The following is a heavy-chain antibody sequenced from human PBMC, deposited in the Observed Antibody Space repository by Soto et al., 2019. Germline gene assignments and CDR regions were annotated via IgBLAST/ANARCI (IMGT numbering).Heavy chain of an antibody. CDR2: ISGSGIST. D-gene: IGHD6-13*01. J-gene: IGHJ1*01. CDR1: GFTFSSNA. V-gene: IGHV3-23*01. Sequence: GGSLRLSCAASGFTFSSNAMSWVRQAPGKGLEWVSAISGSGISTYYADSVKGRFTISRDNSKYTLYLQMNSLRAEDTAVYYCAKAKDSSSWYPVYFQHWGQGTLVTVS. CDR3: AKAKDSSSWYPVYFQH.